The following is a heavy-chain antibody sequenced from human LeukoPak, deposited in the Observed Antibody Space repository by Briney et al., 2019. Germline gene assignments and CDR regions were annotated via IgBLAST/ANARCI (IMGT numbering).Heavy chain of an antibody. Sequence: GGSLRLSCAASGFTFSSYSMNWVRQAPGKGLEWVSSISSSSNIYYADSVKGRFTISRDNAKNSLYLQMNSLRVEDTAVYYCARCTTGRTFGSLREIKRSREIDYWGQGTLVTVSS. V-gene: IGHV3-21*01. CDR3: ARCTTGRTFGSLREIKRSREIDY. D-gene: IGHD1-1*01. CDR1: GFTFSSYS. J-gene: IGHJ4*02. CDR2: ISSSSNI.